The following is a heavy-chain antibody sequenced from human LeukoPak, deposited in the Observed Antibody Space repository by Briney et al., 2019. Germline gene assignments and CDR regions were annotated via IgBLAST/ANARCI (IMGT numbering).Heavy chain of an antibody. J-gene: IGHJ5*02. V-gene: IGHV4-31*03. CDR3: ARVGCGGEACYDIRGWFDP. D-gene: IGHD2-21*01. CDR2: IYHSGTT. Sequence: SETLSLTCSVSGDSIISAYYWSWIRQHPGKGLEWIGYIYHSGTTYYNPSLKSRVSISVETSKKQFSLKVSSVTAADTAVYYCARVGCGGEACYDIRGWFDPWGQGIQVTVSS. CDR1: GDSIISAYY.